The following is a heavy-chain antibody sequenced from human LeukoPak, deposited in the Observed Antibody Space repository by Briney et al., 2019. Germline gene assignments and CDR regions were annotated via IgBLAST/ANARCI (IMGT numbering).Heavy chain of an antibody. V-gene: IGHV4-31*03. Sequence: SQTLSLTCTVSGGSISSGGYYWSWIRQHPRKGLEWIGYIYYSGSTYYNPSLKSRVTISVDTSKNQFSLKLSSVTAADTAVYYCARGNLYGSNWFDPWGQGTLVTVSS. CDR3: ARGNLYGSNWFDP. D-gene: IGHD3-10*01. CDR2: IYYSGST. J-gene: IGHJ5*02. CDR1: GGSISSGGYY.